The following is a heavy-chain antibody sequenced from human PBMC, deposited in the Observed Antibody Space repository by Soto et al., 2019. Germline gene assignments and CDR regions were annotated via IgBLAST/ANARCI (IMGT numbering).Heavy chain of an antibody. CDR2: ISGSGGST. CDR1: GFTFSSYA. CDR3: AKGAFLGEASVTHTTNNWFHX. J-gene: IGHJ5*02. Sequence: PGGSLRLSFAASGFTFSSYAMSWVRQAPGKGLEWVSAISGSGGSTCYADPVKVRFTISRDNSKNTLYLQMNRLRAEATAVYYCAKGAFLGEASVTHTTNNWFHXWGQGTLVTVSX. V-gene: IGHV3-23*01. D-gene: IGHD3-16*01.